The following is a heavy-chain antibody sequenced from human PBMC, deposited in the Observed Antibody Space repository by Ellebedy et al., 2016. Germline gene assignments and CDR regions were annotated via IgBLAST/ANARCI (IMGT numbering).Heavy chain of an antibody. Sequence: GESLKISCAASGFTFSSYAMSWVRQAPGKGLEWVSAISGSGGSTYYADSVKGRFTISRDNSKNTLYLQMNSLRAEDTAVYYCAKDLITMVRGVIGGMDVWGQGTTVTVSS. CDR2: ISGSGGST. J-gene: IGHJ6*02. V-gene: IGHV3-23*01. CDR3: AKDLITMVRGVIGGMDV. CDR1: GFTFSSYA. D-gene: IGHD3-10*01.